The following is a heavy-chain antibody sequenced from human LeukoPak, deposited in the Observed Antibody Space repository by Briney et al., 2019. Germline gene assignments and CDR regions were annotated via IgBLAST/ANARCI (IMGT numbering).Heavy chain of an antibody. D-gene: IGHD3-22*01. J-gene: IGHJ4*02. Sequence: SETPSLTCTVSGGSISSHYWSWIRQPPGKGLEWIGYIYYSGSTNYNPSLKSRVTISVDTSKNQFSLKLSSVTAADTAVYYCARELTTYYYDSSGYATGAFDYWGQGTLVTVSS. CDR3: ARELTTYYYDSSGYATGAFDY. CDR1: GGSISSHY. CDR2: IYYSGST. V-gene: IGHV4-59*11.